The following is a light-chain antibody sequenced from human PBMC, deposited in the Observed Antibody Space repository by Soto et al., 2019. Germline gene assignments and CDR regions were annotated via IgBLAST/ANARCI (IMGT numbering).Light chain of an antibody. V-gene: IGLV2-14*01. Sequence: QSALTQPASVSGSPGQSITLSCTGSSSDIGGYDYVSWYQRHPGKAPKLIIYDVHNRPSGVSNRFSGANSGNTASLATSGLQAEDGADYYCTSYASGSSHVVFGGGTKLTVL. CDR3: TSYASGSSHVV. CDR2: DVH. J-gene: IGLJ2*01. CDR1: SSDIGGYDY.